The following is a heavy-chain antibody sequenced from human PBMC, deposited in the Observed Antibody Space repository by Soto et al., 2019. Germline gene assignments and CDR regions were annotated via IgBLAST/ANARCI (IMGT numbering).Heavy chain of an antibody. J-gene: IGHJ6*02. Sequence: QVQLVESGGGVVQPGRSLRLSCAASGFTFSSYGMHWVRQAPGKGLEWVAVISYDGSNKYYADSVKGRFTISRDNSQNTLYLQMNSLRAEDTAVYYCAKENVDHYGLDVWGQGTTVTVSS. D-gene: IGHD5-12*01. CDR3: AKENVDHYGLDV. CDR2: ISYDGSNK. CDR1: GFTFSSYG. V-gene: IGHV3-30*18.